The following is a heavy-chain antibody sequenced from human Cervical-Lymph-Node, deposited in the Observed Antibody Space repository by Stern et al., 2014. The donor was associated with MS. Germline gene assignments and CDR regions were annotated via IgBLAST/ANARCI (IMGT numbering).Heavy chain of an antibody. CDR2: ISYDGTDK. Sequence: VQLVESGGGVVQPGRSLRLSCAASGFTFSSYAMHWVRQAPGKGLEWVAFISYDGTDKYYADSVKCRFTISRDNSKNMVYLQMNSLRAEDTAVWYCARRQLWQQYYGMDVWGQGTMVTVSS. D-gene: IGHD5-18*01. J-gene: IGHJ6*02. V-gene: IGHV3-30*04. CDR1: GFTFSSYA. CDR3: ARRQLWQQYYGMDV.